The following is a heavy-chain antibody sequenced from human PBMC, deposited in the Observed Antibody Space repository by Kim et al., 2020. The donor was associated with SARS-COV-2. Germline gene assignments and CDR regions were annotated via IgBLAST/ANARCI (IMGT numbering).Heavy chain of an antibody. CDR1: GLTFSSYA. Sequence: GGSLRLSCAASGLTFSSYAMIWVRQAPGKGLEWVSLISGSAGATEYADSVKGRFTISRDNSKNTLYLQMNSLRAEDTAFYFCAQGHPLSYYGLWSAFDY. J-gene: IGHJ4*01. CDR2: ISGSAGAT. D-gene: IGHD3-10*01. V-gene: IGHV3-23*01. CDR3: AQGHPLSYYGLWSAFDY.